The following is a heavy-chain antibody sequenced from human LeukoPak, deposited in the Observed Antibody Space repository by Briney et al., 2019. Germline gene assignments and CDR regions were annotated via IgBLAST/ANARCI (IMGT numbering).Heavy chain of an antibody. CDR2: IFYSGRN. V-gene: IGHV4-39*07. CDR3: ARDDRVRQPSSWYFDL. CDR1: DGSIISSSYY. D-gene: IGHD6-19*01. J-gene: IGHJ2*01. Sequence: SETLSLTCTVSDGSIISSSYYWAWIRQSPGKGLEWIGSIFYSGRNSYNPSLKSRVTISVDTSKNQFSLTLSSVTAADTAVYYCARDDRVRQPSSWYFDLWGRGTLVTVSS.